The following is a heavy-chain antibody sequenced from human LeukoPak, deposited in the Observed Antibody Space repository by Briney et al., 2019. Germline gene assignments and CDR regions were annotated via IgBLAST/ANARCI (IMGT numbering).Heavy chain of an antibody. CDR1: GFTFSSYA. J-gene: IGHJ1*01. Sequence: PGGSLRLSCAASGFTFSSYAMSWVRQAPGKGLEWVSAISGSGGSTYYADSVKGRFTISRDNSKNTLYLQMNSLRAEDTAVYYCAKVPPVAGTLGGYFQHWGQGTLVTVSS. V-gene: IGHV3-23*01. CDR2: ISGSGGST. D-gene: IGHD6-19*01. CDR3: AKVPPVAGTLGGYFQH.